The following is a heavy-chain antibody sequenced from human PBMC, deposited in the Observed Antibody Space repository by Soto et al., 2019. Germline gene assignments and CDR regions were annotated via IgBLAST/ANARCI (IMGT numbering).Heavy chain of an antibody. V-gene: IGHV1-18*01. J-gene: IGHJ6*02. D-gene: IGHD5-18*01. CDR1: GYTFTSYG. CDR3: ARDSVDTAMFGYGMDV. Sequence: QVQLVQSGAEVKKPGASVKVSCKASGYTFTSYGISWVRQAPGQGLEWMGWISAYNGNTNYAQKLQGRVIMTTDTSTSTAYMELRNLRSDDTAVYYCARDSVDTAMFGYGMDVWGQGTTVTVSS. CDR2: ISAYNGNT.